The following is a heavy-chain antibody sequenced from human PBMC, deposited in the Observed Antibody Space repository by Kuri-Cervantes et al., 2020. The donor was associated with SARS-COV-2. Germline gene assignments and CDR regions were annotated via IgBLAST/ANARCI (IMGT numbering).Heavy chain of an antibody. J-gene: IGHJ2*01. CDR3: AREGHGITIFGVVITPGYFDL. D-gene: IGHD3-3*01. CDR2: IKQDGSEK. Sequence: GESLKISCAASGFTFSSYGMHWVRQAPGKGLEWVANIKQDGSEKYYVDSVKGRFTISRDNAKNSLYLQMNSLRAEDTAVYYCAREGHGITIFGVVITPGYFDLWGRGTLVTVSS. V-gene: IGHV3-7*01. CDR1: GFTFSSYG.